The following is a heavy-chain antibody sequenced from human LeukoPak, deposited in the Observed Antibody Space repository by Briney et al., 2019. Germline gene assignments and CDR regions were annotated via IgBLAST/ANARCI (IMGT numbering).Heavy chain of an antibody. D-gene: IGHD2-15*01. CDR3: AREDCSCRSCYTYYFDY. J-gene: IGHJ4*02. CDR1: GGSISSYY. CDR2: IYYSGST. Sequence: SETLSLTCTVSGGSISSYYWSWIRQPPGKGLEWIGYIYYSGSTNYNPSLKSRVTISVDTSKNQFSLKLSSVTAADTAVYYCAREDCSCRSCYTYYFDYWGQGTLVTVSS. V-gene: IGHV4-59*01.